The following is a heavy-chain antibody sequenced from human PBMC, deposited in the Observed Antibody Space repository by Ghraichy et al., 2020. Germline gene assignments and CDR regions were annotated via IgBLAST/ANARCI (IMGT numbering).Heavy chain of an antibody. J-gene: IGHJ4*02. CDR3: ARDNPIGSYYGAYFDY. CDR1: GYTFTSYG. V-gene: IGHV1-18*04. D-gene: IGHD1-26*01. CDR2: ISAYNGNT. Sequence: ASVKVSCKASGYTFTSYGISWVRQAPGQGLEWMEWISAYNGNTNYAQKLQGRVTMTTDTSTSTAYMELRSLRSDDTAVYYCARDNPIGSYYGAYFDYWGQGTLVTVSS.